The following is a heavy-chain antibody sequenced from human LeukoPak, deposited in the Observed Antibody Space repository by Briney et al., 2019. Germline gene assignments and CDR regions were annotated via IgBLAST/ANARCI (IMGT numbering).Heavy chain of an antibody. D-gene: IGHD3-10*01. CDR1: GGSVSSYY. CDR2: IHNSGRT. CDR3: ARDQYYGSGSYYNWFDP. J-gene: IGHJ5*02. V-gene: IGHV4-4*08. Sequence: PSETLSLTCSVSGGSVSSYYWSWIRQSPGKGLEWIGYIHNSGRTDYNPSLKSRVTGFVDTSKNQVSLRLSSVTAADTAVYYCARDQYYGSGSYYNWFDPWGQGTLVTVSS.